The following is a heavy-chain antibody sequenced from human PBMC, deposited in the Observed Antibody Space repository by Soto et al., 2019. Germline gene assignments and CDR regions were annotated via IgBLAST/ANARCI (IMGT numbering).Heavy chain of an antibody. CDR3: ARGPLVVLKYFES. Sequence: QVQLVQSGTEVKKPGSSVKVSCKASGGTFRNYPINWVRQAPGQGLEWMGSIFPLTDIPDYAQNFQARLTMSAEKSTSTAYMELSSLTSDDTAMYFCARGPLVVLKYFESWGQGTLVTVSS. CDR1: GGTFRNYP. V-gene: IGHV1-69*02. CDR2: IFPLTDIP. J-gene: IGHJ4*02.